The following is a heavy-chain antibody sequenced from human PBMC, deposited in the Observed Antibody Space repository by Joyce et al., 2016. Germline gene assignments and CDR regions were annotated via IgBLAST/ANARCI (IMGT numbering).Heavy chain of an antibody. CDR1: GFTFQDHA. D-gene: IGHD5-18*01. CDR2: VSYDANNI. V-gene: IGHV3-30*04. CDR3: ARGRGYIYGFNDY. Sequence: QVQLVESGGGVVQPGKSLRLSCAASGFTFQDHALHWVRQAPGKGLEWVAVVSYDANNIYDADSVKGRFTISRDDSRNTLYLQMNSLTVEDTATYYCARGRGYIYGFNDYWGQGTLVTVSS. J-gene: IGHJ4*02.